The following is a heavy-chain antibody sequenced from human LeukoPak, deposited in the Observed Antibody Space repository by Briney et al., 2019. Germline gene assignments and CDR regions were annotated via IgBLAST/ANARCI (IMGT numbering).Heavy chain of an antibody. CDR1: GGSFSGFY. V-gene: IGHV4-34*12. CDR3: ARAFPHFDY. CDR2: VIHDGST. Sequence: PSETLSLTCVVYGGSFSGFYWSWIRQPPGKGLEWIGEVIHDGSTNYNPSLKSRVTISIDTSKQQFSLKLTSVTAADTAVYYCARAFPHFDYWGQGTLVTVSS. J-gene: IGHJ4*02. D-gene: IGHD2/OR15-2a*01.